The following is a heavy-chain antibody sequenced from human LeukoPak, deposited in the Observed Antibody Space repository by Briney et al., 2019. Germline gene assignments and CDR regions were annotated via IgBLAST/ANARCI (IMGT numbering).Heavy chain of an antibody. CDR2: IISGGTST. Sequence: GGSLRLSCAASGFTFSSYAMSWVRQAPGKGLEWVSAIISGGTSTYFADSVTGRFTVSRDNSKNTLYLQMNSLRAEDTAVYYCAKDLRLSSWVQLIFDPWGQGTLVTVSS. CDR1: GFTFSSYA. V-gene: IGHV3-23*01. D-gene: IGHD1-1*01. J-gene: IGHJ5*02. CDR3: AKDLRLSSWVQLIFDP.